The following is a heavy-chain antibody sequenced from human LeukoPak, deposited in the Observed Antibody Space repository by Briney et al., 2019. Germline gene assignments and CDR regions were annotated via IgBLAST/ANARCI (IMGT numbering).Heavy chain of an antibody. J-gene: IGHJ4*02. D-gene: IGHD3-9*01. Sequence: GGSLRLSCAASGFTFDDYAMHWVRQAPGKGLEWVSGISWNSGSIGYADSVKGRFTISRDNAKNSLYLQMNSLRAEDTALYYCAKAQYYDLLTGYYAWGQGTLVTVSS. CDR3: AKAQYYDLLTGYYA. V-gene: IGHV3-9*01. CDR1: GFTFDDYA. CDR2: ISWNSGSI.